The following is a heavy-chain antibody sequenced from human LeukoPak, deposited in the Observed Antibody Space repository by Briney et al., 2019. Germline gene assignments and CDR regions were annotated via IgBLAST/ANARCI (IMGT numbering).Heavy chain of an antibody. CDR2: INPNSGGT. V-gene: IGHV1-2*02. J-gene: IGHJ5*02. Sequence: VASVKVSCKASGYTFTGYCMHWVRQAPGQGLEWMGWINPNSGGTNYAQKFQGRVTMTRDTSISTAYMELSRLRSDDTAVYYCAREMGSSSWPFDPWGQGTLVTVSS. D-gene: IGHD6-6*01. CDR3: AREMGSSSWPFDP. CDR1: GYTFTGYC.